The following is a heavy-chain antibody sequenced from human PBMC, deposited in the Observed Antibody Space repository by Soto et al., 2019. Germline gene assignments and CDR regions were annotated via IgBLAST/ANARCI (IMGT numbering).Heavy chain of an antibody. V-gene: IGHV1-2*02. CDR3: ARVSKYSRLCCDSFNI. Sequence: GASVKVSCKASGYTFSDHYIHWVRQAPGQGLEWMGWINPDSGGTNYAQKFQGRVTMTRDTSIRTAYLELRRLRSDDTAVYFCARVSKYSRLCCDSFNIWGQGTMVTVSS. CDR1: GYTFSDHY. J-gene: IGHJ3*02. D-gene: IGHD6-6*01. CDR2: INPDSGGT.